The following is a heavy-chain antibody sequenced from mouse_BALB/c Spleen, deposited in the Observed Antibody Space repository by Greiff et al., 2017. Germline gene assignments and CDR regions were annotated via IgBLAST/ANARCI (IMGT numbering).Heavy chain of an antibody. CDR2: IWAGGST. Sequence: VQVVESGPGLVAPSQSLSITCTVSGFSLTSYGVHWVRQPPGKGLEWLGVIWAGGSTNYNSALMSRLSISKDNSKSQVFLKMNSLQTDDTAMYYCAREEDYERFAYWGQGTLVTVSA. CDR1: GFSLTSYG. D-gene: IGHD2-3*01. V-gene: IGHV2-9*02. CDR3: AREEDYERFAY. J-gene: IGHJ3*01.